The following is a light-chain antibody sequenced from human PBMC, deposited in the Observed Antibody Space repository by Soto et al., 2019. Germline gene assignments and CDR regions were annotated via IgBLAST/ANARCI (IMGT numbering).Light chain of an antibody. J-gene: IGKJ1*01. Sequence: DFQMTQSPSTLSASVGDTVTITCRASQSISNWLAWYQQKPGEAPKLLIYQASSLASGVPSRFSCSGSGTEFTLTVASLQPDDFATYYCQRYNGNSRTFGQGTKVEIK. CDR1: QSISNW. V-gene: IGKV1-5*03. CDR3: QRYNGNSRT. CDR2: QAS.